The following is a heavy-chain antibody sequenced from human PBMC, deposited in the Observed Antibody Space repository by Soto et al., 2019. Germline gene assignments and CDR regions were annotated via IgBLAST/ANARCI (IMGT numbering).Heavy chain of an antibody. CDR1: GYMFSTYD. J-gene: IGHJ5*02. V-gene: IGHV1-8*01. CDR2: LNPNSGNT. CDR3: ARDRRYHWNDEGWFDP. D-gene: IGHD1-20*01. Sequence: QVQLVQSGAEVKKPGASVKVSCKASGYMFSTYDINWVRQAPGQGLEWMGWLNPNSGNTGYAQKFQGRVTMTRNTSINTAYMELSGLGSDDTAVYYCARDRRYHWNDEGWFDPWGQGTLVTVSS.